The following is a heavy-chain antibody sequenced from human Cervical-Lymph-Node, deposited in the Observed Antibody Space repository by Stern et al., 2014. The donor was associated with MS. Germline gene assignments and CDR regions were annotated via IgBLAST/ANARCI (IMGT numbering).Heavy chain of an antibody. CDR1: GGSISSAEYY. J-gene: IGHJ4*02. CDR2: INYSGTT. Sequence: QVQLQESGPGLVKPSQTLSLTCAVTGGSISSAEYYWSWIRQSPGKGLEWIGYINYSGTTYYNPSLKSRVTISVDTSKNQFSLNLRSVTAADTAVYYCSRDADGYSLVFGYWGRGTLVTVSS. CDR3: SRDADGYSLVFGY. V-gene: IGHV4-30-4*01. D-gene: IGHD5-24*01.